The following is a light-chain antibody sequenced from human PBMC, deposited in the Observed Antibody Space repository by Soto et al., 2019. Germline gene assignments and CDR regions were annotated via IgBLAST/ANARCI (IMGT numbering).Light chain of an antibody. CDR2: GAS. Sequence: EIGLTQSPGILSLSPGERATLSCRASQSVGNNYLAWYQQKPGQAPRLLIYGASSRATGIPDRFSGSGSGTDFTLTISRLEPEDFAVFYCHQSGSSPQTFGQGTKVEMK. V-gene: IGKV3-20*01. CDR3: HQSGSSPQT. J-gene: IGKJ1*01. CDR1: QSVGNNY.